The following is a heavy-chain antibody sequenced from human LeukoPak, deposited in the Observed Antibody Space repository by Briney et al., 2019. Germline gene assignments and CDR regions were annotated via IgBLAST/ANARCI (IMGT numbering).Heavy chain of an antibody. J-gene: IGHJ4*02. D-gene: IGHD1-26*01. Sequence: GGSLRLSCAASGFTVSSDYMSWVRQARGKGLVWVSIIYTSGTTYYADSVKGRFSISRDNSNNTLYLQMNSLRAEDTAVYYCARGGSYFFSVDYWGQGTLVTVSS. CDR3: ARGGSYFFSVDY. CDR2: IYTSGTT. V-gene: IGHV3-53*01. CDR1: GFTVSSDY.